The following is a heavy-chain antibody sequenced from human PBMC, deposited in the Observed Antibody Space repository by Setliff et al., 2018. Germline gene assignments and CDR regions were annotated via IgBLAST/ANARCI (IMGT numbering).Heavy chain of an antibody. V-gene: IGHV3-74*01. Sequence: GGSLRLSCAASGFTFSSYWMHWVRQAPGKGLVWVSRINSDGSSTSYADSVKGRFTISRDNAKNTLYLQMNSLRADDTAVYYCAREESYYGSGSPCTYWGQGTLVTVS. CDR3: AREESYYGSGSPCTY. CDR2: INSDGSST. D-gene: IGHD3-10*01. CDR1: GFTFSSYW. J-gene: IGHJ4*02.